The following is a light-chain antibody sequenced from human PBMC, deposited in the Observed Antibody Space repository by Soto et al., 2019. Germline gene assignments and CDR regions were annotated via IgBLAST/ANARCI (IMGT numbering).Light chain of an antibody. Sequence: NVCWHSPGTLSQTPGERATLSCRASQSVSSTYLAWYQQRPGQAPRLLIYGASSRATGIPDRFSGSGSGTDFTLTIIRLEPEDFAVYYCHQYSSLTRTFAQGTMVDI. CDR3: HQYSSLTRT. CDR2: GAS. V-gene: IGKV3-20*01. J-gene: IGKJ1*01. CDR1: QSVSSTY.